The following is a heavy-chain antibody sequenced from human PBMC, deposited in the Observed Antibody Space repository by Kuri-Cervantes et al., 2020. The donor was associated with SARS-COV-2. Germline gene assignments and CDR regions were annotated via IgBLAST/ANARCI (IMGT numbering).Heavy chain of an antibody. CDR3: AKDAGETRIAVAGYSMDV. Sequence: GESLKISCAASGFTFSYYGMHWVRQAPGKGLEWVGFVRRDGSNYYYADSVRGRFTISRDNSKNSLYLEMNSLRPEDTAVYYCAKDAGETRIAVAGYSMDVWGQGTTVTVSS. CDR1: GFTFSYYG. V-gene: IGHV3-30*02. D-gene: IGHD6-19*01. CDR2: VRRDGSNY. J-gene: IGHJ6*02.